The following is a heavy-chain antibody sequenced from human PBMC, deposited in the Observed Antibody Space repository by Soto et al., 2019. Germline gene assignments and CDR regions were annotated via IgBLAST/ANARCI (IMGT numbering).Heavy chain of an antibody. CDR1: GYTFTDHY. CDR3: ARGRTVNFYGMDV. CDR2: INPHSGDT. Sequence: QVQLVQSGAEVKKPGASVKVSYVASGYTFTDHYIHWVRQAPGQGLEWMGWINPHSGDTIYAQKFQGRVTLTRDTSGSTAHMELSRLRSDDTAVYYCARGRTVNFYGMDVWGQGTTVTVSS. V-gene: IGHV1-2*02. D-gene: IGHD4-17*01. J-gene: IGHJ6*02.